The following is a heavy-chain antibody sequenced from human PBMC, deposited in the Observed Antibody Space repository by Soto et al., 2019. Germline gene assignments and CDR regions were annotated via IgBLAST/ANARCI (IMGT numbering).Heavy chain of an antibody. D-gene: IGHD6-19*01. CDR1: GFTFSSYG. Sequence: GGSLRLSCAASGFTFSSYGMHWVRQAPGKGLEWVTVISNDGSNKYYADSVKGRFTISRDNSKNTLYLQLNSLRAEDTAVYYCAKDLGGLVYTFVHWGQGT. V-gene: IGHV3-30*18. CDR2: ISNDGSNK. CDR3: AKDLGGLVYTFVH. J-gene: IGHJ4*02.